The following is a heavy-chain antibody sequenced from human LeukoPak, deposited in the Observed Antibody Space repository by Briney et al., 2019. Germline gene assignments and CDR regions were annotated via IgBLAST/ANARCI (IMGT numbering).Heavy chain of an antibody. J-gene: IGHJ4*02. CDR3: ASRSGGDYPYFDY. D-gene: IGHD4-17*01. V-gene: IGHV3-53*01. CDR1: DFTVSRNY. CDR2: IYSGGTT. Sequence: GGSLRLSCAASDFTVSRNYMSWVRQAPGKGLEWVSAIYSGGTTKYADSVKGRFTISRDNSKNTLYLQMNSLRVEDTALYYCASRSGGDYPYFDYWGQGTLVTVSS.